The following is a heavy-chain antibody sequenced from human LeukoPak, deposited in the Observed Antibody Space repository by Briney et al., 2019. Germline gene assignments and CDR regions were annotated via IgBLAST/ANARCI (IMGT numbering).Heavy chain of an antibody. J-gene: IGHJ4*02. CDR1: GFTFSNAW. D-gene: IGHD3-10*01. V-gene: IGHV3-15*01. CDR2: IKSKTDGGTT. Sequence: PGGSLRLSCAASGFTFSNAWMSWVRKAPGKGLEWVGRIKSKTDGGTTDYAAPVKGRFTISRDDSKNTLYLQMNSLKTEDTAVYYCTTLYGSGSYYKYYYFDYWGQGTLVTVSS. CDR3: TTLYGSGSYYKYYYFDY.